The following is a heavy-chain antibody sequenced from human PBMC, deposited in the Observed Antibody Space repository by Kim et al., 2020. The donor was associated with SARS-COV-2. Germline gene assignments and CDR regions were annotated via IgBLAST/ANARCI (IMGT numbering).Heavy chain of an antibody. D-gene: IGHD3-10*01. V-gene: IGHV3-23*01. CDR3: AKDPGETRDYYFDY. J-gene: IGHJ4*02. Sequence: AASVEGRLTISRDNSKNTLYLQMNSLRAEDTAVYYCAKDPGETRDYYFDYWGQGTLVTVSS.